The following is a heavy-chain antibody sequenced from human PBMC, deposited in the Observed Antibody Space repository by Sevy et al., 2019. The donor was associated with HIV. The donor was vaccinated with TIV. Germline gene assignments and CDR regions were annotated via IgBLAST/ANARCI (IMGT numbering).Heavy chain of an antibody. CDR1: GFTFSNAW. CDR2: IRSKAGGGTT. D-gene: IGHD2-15*01. V-gene: IGHV3-15*01. J-gene: IGHJ4*02. CDR3: TTDHRRDGIVVVPFEY. Sequence: GGSLRISCAASGFTFSNAWMSWVRQSPGKGLEWVGRIRSKAGGGTTDYATIVKGKFTISRDDSRDNLYLQLNSLETEDTAVYYCTTDHRRDGIVVVPFEYWGQGTLVTVSS.